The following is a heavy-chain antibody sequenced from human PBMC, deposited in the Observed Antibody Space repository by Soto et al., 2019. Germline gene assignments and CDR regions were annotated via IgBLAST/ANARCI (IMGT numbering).Heavy chain of an antibody. Sequence: SETLSLTCTFSGVSISSSSYYCGWIGQPPGKGLEWIGSIYYSGSTYYNPSLKSRVTISVDTSKNQFSLKLSSVTAADTAVYYSASPQLIPGAIQKQKSSYYYYGIEFWGEGSLVTVSS. CDR1: GVSISSSSYY. CDR2: IYYSGST. V-gene: IGHV4-39*01. J-gene: IGHJ6*01. D-gene: IGHD2-2*01. CDR3: ASPQLIPGAIQKQKSSYYYYGIEF.